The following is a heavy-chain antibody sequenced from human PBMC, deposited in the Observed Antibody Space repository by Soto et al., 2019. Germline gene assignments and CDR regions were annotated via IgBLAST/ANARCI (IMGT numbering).Heavy chain of an antibody. CDR1: CGSISSVGYS. J-gene: IGHJ4*02. CDR3: ARGPAFH. Sequence: SETLSLTGAVSCGSISSVGYSWSWIRQPPGKCLEWMGYIYHIGSXXYNPSLKXXVTISVDRSNXQFSLXLLSVTSADTAVYYCARGPAFHWVQGTLVTVSS. D-gene: IGHD3-10*01. V-gene: IGHV4-30-2*01. CDR2: IYHIGSX.